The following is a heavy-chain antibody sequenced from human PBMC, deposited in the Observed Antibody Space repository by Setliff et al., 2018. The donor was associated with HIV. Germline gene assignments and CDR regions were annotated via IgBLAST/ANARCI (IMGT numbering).Heavy chain of an antibody. D-gene: IGHD2-15*01. CDR3: ASRGYCSGGSCYIYYYYYGMDV. CDR2: IYYSGST. CDR1: GGSISSSSYY. Sequence: SETLSLTCTVSGGSISSSSYYWGWIRQPPEKGLEWIGSIYYSGSTYYNPSLKSRVTISVDTSKNQFSLKLSSVTAADTAVYYCASRGYCSGGSCYIYYYYYGMDVWGQGTTVTVSS. V-gene: IGHV4-39*01. J-gene: IGHJ6*02.